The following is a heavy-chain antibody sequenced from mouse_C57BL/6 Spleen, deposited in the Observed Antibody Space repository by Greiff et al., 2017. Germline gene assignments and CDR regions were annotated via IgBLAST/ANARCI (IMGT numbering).Heavy chain of an antibody. Sequence: VMLVESGPGLVQPSQSLSITCTVSGFSLTSYGVHWVRQSPGKGLEWLGVIWSGGSTDYNAAFISRLSISKDNSKSQVFFKMNSLQADDTAIYYCATPRTAQATMDYWGQGTSVTVSS. J-gene: IGHJ4*01. V-gene: IGHV2-2*01. CDR1: GFSLTSYG. CDR2: IWSGGST. D-gene: IGHD3-2*02. CDR3: ATPRTAQATMDY.